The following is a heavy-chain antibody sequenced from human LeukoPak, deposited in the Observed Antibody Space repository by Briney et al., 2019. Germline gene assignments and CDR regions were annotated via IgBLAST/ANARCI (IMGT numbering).Heavy chain of an antibody. CDR2: IYYSGST. V-gene: IGHV4-59*01. D-gene: IGHD5-24*01. CDR1: GGSISSYY. CDR3: AREGDGYNTRYDY. J-gene: IGHJ4*02. Sequence: SETLSLTCTVSGGSISSYYWSWIRQPPGKGLEWIGYIYYSGSTNYNPSLKSRVTISVDTSKNQFSLKLSSVTAADTAVYYCAREGDGYNTRYDYWGQGTLVTVSS.